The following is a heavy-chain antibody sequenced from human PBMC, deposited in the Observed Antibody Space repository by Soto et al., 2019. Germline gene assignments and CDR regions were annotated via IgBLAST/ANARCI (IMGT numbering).Heavy chain of an antibody. V-gene: IGHV4-34*01. Sequence: ASETLSLTCAVYGGSFSGYYWSWIRQPPGKGLEWIGEINHSGSTNYNPSLKSRVTISVDTSKNQFSLKLSSVTAADTAVYYCARAKTTIFGVVIPLDVWGQGTTVTVSS. D-gene: IGHD3-3*01. CDR2: INHSGST. J-gene: IGHJ6*02. CDR3: ARAKTTIFGVVIPLDV. CDR1: GGSFSGYY.